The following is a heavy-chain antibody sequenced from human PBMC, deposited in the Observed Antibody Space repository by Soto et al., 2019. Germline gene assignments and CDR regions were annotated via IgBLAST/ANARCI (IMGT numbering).Heavy chain of an antibody. Sequence: QVQLQESGPGLVKPSETLSLTCTVSGGSISSYYWSWIRQPPGKGLEWIGYIYYSGSTNYNPSLKSRVTISVDTSKNQFSLKLSSVTAADTAVYYCRIFSGGAGYYYMDVWGKGTTVTVSS. CDR3: RIFSGGAGYYYMDV. J-gene: IGHJ6*03. V-gene: IGHV4-59*08. CDR1: GGSISSYY. CDR2: IYYSGST. D-gene: IGHD2-15*01.